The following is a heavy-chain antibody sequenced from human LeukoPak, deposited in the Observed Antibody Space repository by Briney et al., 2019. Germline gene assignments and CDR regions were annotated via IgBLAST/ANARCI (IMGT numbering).Heavy chain of an antibody. CDR1: GGTFGSYA. Sequence: ASVKVSCKASGGTFGSYAISWVRQAPGQGLEWMGGIIPIFGTANYAQRFQGRVTITADESTSTAYMELSSLRSEDTAVYYCASEVGATGVSWLDYWGQGTLVTVSS. V-gene: IGHV1-69*13. CDR3: ASEVGATGVSWLDY. D-gene: IGHD1-26*01. CDR2: IIPIFGTA. J-gene: IGHJ4*02.